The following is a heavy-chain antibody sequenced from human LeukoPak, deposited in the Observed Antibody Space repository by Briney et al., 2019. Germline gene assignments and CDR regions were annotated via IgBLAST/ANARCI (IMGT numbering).Heavy chain of an antibody. D-gene: IGHD2-2*01. Sequence: GGSLRLSCAASGFTFSSYSMNWVRQAPGKGLEWVSSISSSSSYIYYADSVKGRFTISRDNAKNSLYLQMNSLRAEDTAVYYCARDNQLLSSPFDYWGQGTLVTVSS. CDR2: ISSSSSYI. CDR3: ARDNQLLSSPFDY. CDR1: GFTFSSYS. J-gene: IGHJ4*02. V-gene: IGHV3-21*01.